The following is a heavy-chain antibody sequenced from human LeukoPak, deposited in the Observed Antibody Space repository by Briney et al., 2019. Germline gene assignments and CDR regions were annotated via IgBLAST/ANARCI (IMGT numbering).Heavy chain of an antibody. J-gene: IGHJ5*02. D-gene: IGHD3-22*01. V-gene: IGHV4-59*01. Sequence: SETLSLTCTVSGGSISSYYWSWIRQPPGKGLEWIGYIYYSGSTNYNPSLKSRVTISVDTSKNQFSLKLSSVTAADTAVYYCARVNYYDSSGYRNWFDPWGQGTLVTVSS. CDR2: IYYSGST. CDR3: ARVNYYDSSGYRNWFDP. CDR1: GGSISSYY.